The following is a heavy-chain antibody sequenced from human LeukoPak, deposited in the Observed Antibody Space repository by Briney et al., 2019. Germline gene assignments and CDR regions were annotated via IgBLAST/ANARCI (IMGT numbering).Heavy chain of an antibody. J-gene: IGHJ4*02. CDR3: ARDRAYYYDSSGYYYFDH. CDR1: GFTFSDYY. V-gene: IGHV3-11*01. D-gene: IGHD3-22*01. Sequence: PGGSLRLSCVVSGFTFSDYYMSWLRQAPGKGLEWVSYISSSGSTKNYADSVKGRFTISRDNAKNSLYLQMNSLRDEDTAVYYCARDRAYYYDSSGYYYFDHWGQGTLVTVSS. CDR2: ISSSGSTK.